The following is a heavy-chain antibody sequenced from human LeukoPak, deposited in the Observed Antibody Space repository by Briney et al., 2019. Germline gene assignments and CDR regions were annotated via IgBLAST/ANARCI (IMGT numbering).Heavy chain of an antibody. CDR2: IYLGDSDP. CDR1: GYSFTNYW. CDR3: ARQEKYGAYEIDY. D-gene: IGHD4-17*01. V-gene: IGHV5-51*01. Sequence: GESLKISCMGSGYSFTNYWIGWVRQMPGKGLEWMGLIYLGDSDPRYSPSFQSHVTISADKSISTAYLQGSSVKASDTAMYYCARQEKYGAYEIDYWGQGTLVTVSS. J-gene: IGHJ4*02.